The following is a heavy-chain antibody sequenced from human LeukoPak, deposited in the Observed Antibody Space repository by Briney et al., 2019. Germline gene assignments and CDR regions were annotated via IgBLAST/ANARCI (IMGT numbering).Heavy chain of an antibody. V-gene: IGHV3-30*18. J-gene: IGHJ4*02. CDR1: GFTFSSYG. D-gene: IGHD6-13*01. CDR3: AKDQGGGIAAAGTGFDY. Sequence: PGGSLRLSCAASGFTFSSYGMHGVRQARGKGLEWVAVISYDGSNKYFADSVKGRLTISRDNSKSTLYLQMNSLRAEDTAVYYCAKDQGGGIAAAGTGFDYWGQGTLVTVSS. CDR2: ISYDGSNK.